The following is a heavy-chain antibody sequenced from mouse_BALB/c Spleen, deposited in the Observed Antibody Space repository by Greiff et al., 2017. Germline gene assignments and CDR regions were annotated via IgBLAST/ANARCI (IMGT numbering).Heavy chain of an antibody. CDR1: GFTFSSFG. V-gene: IGHV5-17*02. J-gene: IGHJ2*01. D-gene: IGHD2-10*01. CDR3: ARDGLPYSPDY. CDR2: ISSGSSTI. Sequence: EVILEESGGGLVQPGGSRKLSCAASGFTFSSFGMHWVRQAPEKGLEWVAYISSGSSTIYYADTVKGRFTISRDNPKNTLFLQMTSLRSEDTAMYCCARDGLPYSPDYWGQGTTLTVSS.